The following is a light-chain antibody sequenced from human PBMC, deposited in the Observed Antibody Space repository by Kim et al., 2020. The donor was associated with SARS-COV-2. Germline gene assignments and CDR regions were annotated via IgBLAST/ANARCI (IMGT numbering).Light chain of an antibody. Sequence: SPGERATLTCRASQSVSTSYLAWYQQKPGQAPRLLIYGASSRATGIPDRFSGSGSGTDFTLTISRLEPADFAVYYCQQYDGSPRTFGQGTKVDIK. CDR2: GAS. V-gene: IGKV3-20*01. CDR3: QQYDGSPRT. CDR1: QSVSTSY. J-gene: IGKJ1*01.